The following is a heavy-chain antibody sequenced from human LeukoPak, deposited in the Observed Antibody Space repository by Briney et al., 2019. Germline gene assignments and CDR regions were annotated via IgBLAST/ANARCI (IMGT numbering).Heavy chain of an antibody. J-gene: IGHJ4*02. CDR1: GGSISSGDYY. CDR2: IYYSGST. CDR3: ARVGGYSYGYALDY. D-gene: IGHD5-18*01. Sequence: PSETLSLTCTVSGGSISSGDYYWSWIRQPPGKGLEWIGYIYYSGSTYYNPSLKSRVTISVDTSKNQFSLKLSSVTAADTAVYYCARVGGYSYGYALDYWGQGTLVTVSS. V-gene: IGHV4-30-4*01.